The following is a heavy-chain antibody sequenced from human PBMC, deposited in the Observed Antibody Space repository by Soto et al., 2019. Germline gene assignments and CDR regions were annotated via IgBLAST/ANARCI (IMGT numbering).Heavy chain of an antibody. CDR1: GYTFTSYA. J-gene: IGHJ4*02. V-gene: IGHV1-3*01. CDR3: ARSPGLSSGLIFDF. CDR2: INAGNGNT. D-gene: IGHD6-19*01. Sequence: ASVKVSFKASGYTFTSYAMHWVRQAPGQRLEWMGWINAGNGNTKYSQKFQGRVTITRDTSASTAYMELSSLRSEDTAVYYCARSPGLSSGLIFDFWGQGTLVTVSS.